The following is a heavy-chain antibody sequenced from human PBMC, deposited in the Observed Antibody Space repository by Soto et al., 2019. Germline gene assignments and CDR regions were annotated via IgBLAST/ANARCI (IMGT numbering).Heavy chain of an antibody. CDR1: GGSISGYY. J-gene: IGHJ6*03. Sequence: PETLSLTCTVPGGSISGYYWSWIRQPPGRRLEWIGYIYYSGTTNYNPSLKSRVTISIDTSKNQFSLRLTSVTAADTAIYYCARRPDYFYYLDVWGIGTTVTVSS. CDR3: ARRPDYFYYLDV. CDR2: IYYSGTT. V-gene: IGHV4-59*08.